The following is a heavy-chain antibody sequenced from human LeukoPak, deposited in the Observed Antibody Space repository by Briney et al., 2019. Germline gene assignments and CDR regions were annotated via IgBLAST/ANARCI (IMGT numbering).Heavy chain of an antibody. D-gene: IGHD4-17*01. Sequence: PGGSLRLSCAASGFTFSTYWMIWVRQAPGKGLEWVANIKEDGSEKYYVDSVKGRFTMSRDNAKNSLYLQMNSLRVEDTAVYYCARAPYGENYWGQGTLVTVSS. V-gene: IGHV3-7*01. CDR2: IKEDGSEK. CDR3: ARAPYGENY. CDR1: GFTFSTYW. J-gene: IGHJ4*02.